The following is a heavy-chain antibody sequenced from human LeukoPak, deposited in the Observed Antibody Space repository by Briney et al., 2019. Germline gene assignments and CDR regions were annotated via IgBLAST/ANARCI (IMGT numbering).Heavy chain of an antibody. Sequence: SETLSLTCTVSGGSISSSSYYWGWIRQPPGKGLEWIGSIYYSGSTYYNPSLKSRVTISVDTSKNQFSLKLSSVTAADTAVYYSARDVVDTAMEADYWGQGTLVTVSS. CDR3: ARDVVDTAMEADY. CDR1: GGSISSSSYY. CDR2: IYYSGST. J-gene: IGHJ4*02. D-gene: IGHD5-18*01. V-gene: IGHV4-39*02.